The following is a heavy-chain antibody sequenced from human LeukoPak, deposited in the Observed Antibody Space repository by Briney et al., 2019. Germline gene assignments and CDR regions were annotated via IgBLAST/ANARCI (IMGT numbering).Heavy chain of an antibody. V-gene: IGHV1-2*02. Sequence: ASVKVSCKASGYTFTGYYMHWARQAPGQGLEWMGWINPNSGGTNYAQKFQGRVTMTRDTSISTAYMELSRLRSDDTAVYYCARVSGSYSPPDYWGQGTLVTVSS. CDR3: ARVSGSYSPPDY. CDR2: INPNSGGT. CDR1: GYTFTGYY. D-gene: IGHD1-26*01. J-gene: IGHJ4*02.